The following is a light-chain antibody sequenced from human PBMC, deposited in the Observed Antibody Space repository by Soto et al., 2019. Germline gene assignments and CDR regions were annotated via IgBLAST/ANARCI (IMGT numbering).Light chain of an antibody. Sequence: IVLTQSPGTLSLSPGERATLSCRASQPLYNYLAWYQQRPGQAPRLLIYDASNRATGIPARFSGSGSGADFTLTISGLEPEDSAVYYCQQRANWPGTFGQGTKVEVK. J-gene: IGKJ1*01. CDR3: QQRANWPGT. V-gene: IGKV3-11*01. CDR2: DAS. CDR1: QPLYNY.